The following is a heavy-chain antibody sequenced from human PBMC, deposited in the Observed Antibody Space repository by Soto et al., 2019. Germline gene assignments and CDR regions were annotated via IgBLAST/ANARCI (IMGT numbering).Heavy chain of an antibody. Sequence: ASVKVSCKASGYTFTSYAMHWVRQAPGQRLEWMGWINAGNGNTKYSQKFQGRVTITRDTSASTAYMELSSLRSEDTAVYYCARGFSDFWSGCYGTGYYYYGMDVWGQGTTVTVSS. CDR2: INAGNGNT. D-gene: IGHD3-3*01. CDR1: GYTFTSYA. CDR3: ARGFSDFWSGCYGTGYYYYGMDV. J-gene: IGHJ6*02. V-gene: IGHV1-3*01.